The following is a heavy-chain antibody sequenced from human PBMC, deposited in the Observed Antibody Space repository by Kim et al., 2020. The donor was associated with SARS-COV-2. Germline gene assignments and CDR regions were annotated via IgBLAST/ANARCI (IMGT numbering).Heavy chain of an antibody. D-gene: IGHD2-8*01. CDR2: ISAYNGNT. CDR1: GYTFTNDG. Sequence: ASVKVSCKASGYTFTNDGISWVRQAPGQGLEWVGWISAYNGNTDYAQKFQGRVTLTTDSSTSTAYMELRSLTSDDTAIYYCARDTLSWGGGGCYRHGTDVWGQGTTVIVSS. J-gene: IGHJ6*02. CDR3: ARDTLSWGGGGCYRHGTDV. V-gene: IGHV1-18*01.